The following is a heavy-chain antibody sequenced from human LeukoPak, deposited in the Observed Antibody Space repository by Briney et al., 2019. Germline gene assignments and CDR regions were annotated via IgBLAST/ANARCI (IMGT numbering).Heavy chain of an antibody. CDR2: IYYSGST. CDR1: GGSISSYY. CDR3: ASSMYSSSSPDY. J-gene: IGHJ4*02. D-gene: IGHD6-6*01. V-gene: IGHV4-59*01. Sequence: SSETLSLTCTVSGGSISSYYWSWIRQPPGKGLEWIGYIYYSGSTNYNPSLKSRVTISVETSKNQFSLKLSSVTAADTAVYYCASSMYSSSSPDYWGQGTLVTVSS.